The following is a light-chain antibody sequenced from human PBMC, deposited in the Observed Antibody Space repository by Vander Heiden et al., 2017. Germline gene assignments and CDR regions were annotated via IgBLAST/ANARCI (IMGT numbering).Light chain of an antibody. CDR1: QSVSSN. V-gene: IGKV3-15*01. J-gene: IGKJ1*01. Sequence: EIVMTQSPATLSVSPGERATLSCRASQSVSSNLAWYQQKPGQAPRLLNYGASTRATGSPARFSGSGSGADFTLTISSLQSEDFAVYYCQQYNKWPWTFGQGTKVEIK. CDR3: QQYNKWPWT. CDR2: GAS.